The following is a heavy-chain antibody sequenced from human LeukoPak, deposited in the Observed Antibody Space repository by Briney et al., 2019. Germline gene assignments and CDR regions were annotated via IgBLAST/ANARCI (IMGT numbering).Heavy chain of an antibody. CDR2: INHSGST. V-gene: IGHV4-34*01. Sequence: SETLSLTCAVYGGSFSGYYWSWIRQPPGKGLEWIGEINHSGSTNYNPSLKSRVTISVDTSKNQFSLKLSSVTAADTAVYYCARRPVYYYGSGSYVPFYYMDVWGKGTTVTISS. CDR1: GGSFSGYY. D-gene: IGHD3-10*01. J-gene: IGHJ6*03. CDR3: ARRPVYYYGSGSYVPFYYMDV.